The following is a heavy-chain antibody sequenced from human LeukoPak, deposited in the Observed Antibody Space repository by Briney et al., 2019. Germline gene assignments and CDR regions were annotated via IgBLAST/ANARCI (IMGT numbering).Heavy chain of an antibody. CDR1: GLTFSSSW. CDR3: ARAVSGWQANDY. J-gene: IGHJ4*02. CDR2: INSDGSNT. Sequence: TGGSLRLSCAASGLTFSSSWMYWVRQAPGKGLVWVSDINSDGSNTRYADSVRGRFTISRDNAKEMVHLKMNSLRAEDTAVYYCARAVSGWQANDYWGQGTLVTVSS. V-gene: IGHV3-74*01. D-gene: IGHD6-19*01.